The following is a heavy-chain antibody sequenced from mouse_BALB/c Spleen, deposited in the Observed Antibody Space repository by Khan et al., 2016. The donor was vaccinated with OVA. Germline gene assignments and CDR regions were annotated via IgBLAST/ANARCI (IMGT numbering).Heavy chain of an antibody. CDR2: IYPGTGST. CDR1: GYIFTSYW. J-gene: IGHJ4*01. Sequence: QVQLKQPGAELVRPGASVKLSCKTSGYIFTSYWIHWVKQRSGQGLEWIARIYPGTGSTYYNEKFKGKATLTADKSSSTAYMQLSSLKSEDCTVYCCARSGETSRSMDDWGQGTSVNVSS. V-gene: IGHV1-76*01. D-gene: IGHD3-1*01. CDR3: ARSGETSRSMDD.